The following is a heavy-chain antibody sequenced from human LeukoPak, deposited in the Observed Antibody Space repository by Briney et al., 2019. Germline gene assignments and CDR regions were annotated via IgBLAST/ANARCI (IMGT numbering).Heavy chain of an antibody. J-gene: IGHJ4*02. CDR1: GFIVSSNY. Sequence: GGSLRLSCAASGFIVSSNYMSWIRQAPGKGLEWVSYISSSGSTIYYADSVKGRFTISRDNAKNSLYLQMNSLRAEDTAVYYCARAMDYYDSSGSNGGIFDYWGQGTLVTVSS. CDR3: ARAMDYYDSSGSNGGIFDY. V-gene: IGHV3-11*04. CDR2: ISSSGSTI. D-gene: IGHD3-22*01.